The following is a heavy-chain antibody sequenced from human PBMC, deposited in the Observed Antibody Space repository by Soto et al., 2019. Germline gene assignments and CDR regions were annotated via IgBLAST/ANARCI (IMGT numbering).Heavy chain of an antibody. V-gene: IGHV3-30-3*01. D-gene: IGHD2-15*01. CDR2: ISYDGSNK. Sequence: GGSLRLSCAASGFTFSSYAMHCVRHSPGKGLEWVAAISYDGSNKYYADSVKGRFTISRDNSKNTLYLQMNSLRAEDTAVYYCTPEGSRSLYYFHYWGQGTLDIVTS. CDR1: GFTFSSYA. J-gene: IGHJ4*02. CDR3: TPEGSRSLYYFHY.